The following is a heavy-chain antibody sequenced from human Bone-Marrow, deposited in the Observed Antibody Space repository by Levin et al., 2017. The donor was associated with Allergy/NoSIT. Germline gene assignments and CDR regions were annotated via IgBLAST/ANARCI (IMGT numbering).Heavy chain of an antibody. CDR1: GGSFSGYY. CDR2: INHSGST. D-gene: IGHD1-26*01. V-gene: IGHV4-34*01. CDR3: ARGRFLGREFDY. Sequence: SETLSLTCAVYGGSFSGYYWSWIRQPPGKGLEWIGEINHSGSTNYNPSLKSRVTISVDTSKNQFSLKLSSVTAADTAVYYCARGRFLGREFDYWGQGTLVTVSS. J-gene: IGHJ4*02.